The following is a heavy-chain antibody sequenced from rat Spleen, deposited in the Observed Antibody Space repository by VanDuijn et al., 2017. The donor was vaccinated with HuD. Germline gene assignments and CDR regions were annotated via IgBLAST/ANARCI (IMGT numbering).Heavy chain of an antibody. CDR1: GFTFSNYD. CDR3: AVAGYGY. CDR2: ISPSGGST. J-gene: IGHJ2*01. D-gene: IGHD1-7*01. Sequence: EVQLVESGGGLVQPGRSLKLSCAASGFTFSNYDMAWVRQAPTKGLEWVASISPSGGSTYYRDSVKGRFTVSRDNAENTVCLQMNSLKCEDTATYYCAVAGYGYWGQGVMVTVSS. V-gene: IGHV5S13*01.